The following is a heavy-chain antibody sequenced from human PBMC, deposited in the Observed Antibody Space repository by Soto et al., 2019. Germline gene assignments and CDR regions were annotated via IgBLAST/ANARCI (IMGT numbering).Heavy chain of an antibody. CDR2: IYYSGST. V-gene: IGHV4-31*03. CDR1: GGSISSGGYY. Sequence: PSETLSLTCTVSGGSISSGGYYWSWIRQHPGKGLEWIGYIYYSGSTYYNPSLKSRVTISVDTSKNQFSLKLGSVTAADTAVYYCARGIAARPNHNWFDPWGQGTLVTVSS. D-gene: IGHD6-6*01. CDR3: ARGIAARPNHNWFDP. J-gene: IGHJ5*02.